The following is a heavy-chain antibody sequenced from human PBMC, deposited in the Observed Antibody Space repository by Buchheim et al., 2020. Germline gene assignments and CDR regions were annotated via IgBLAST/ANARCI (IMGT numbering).Heavy chain of an antibody. CDR1: GFTFSSYA. CDR2: ISYDGSNK. CDR3: ARDRTMVQRIFDY. J-gene: IGHJ4*02. D-gene: IGHD3-10*01. Sequence: QVQLVESGGGVVQPGRSLRLSCAASGFTFSSYAMHWVRQAPGKGLEWVAVISYDGSNKYYADSVKGRFTISRDNSKNTLYLQMNSLRAEDTAVYYCARDRTMVQRIFDYWGQGTL. V-gene: IGHV3-30-3*01.